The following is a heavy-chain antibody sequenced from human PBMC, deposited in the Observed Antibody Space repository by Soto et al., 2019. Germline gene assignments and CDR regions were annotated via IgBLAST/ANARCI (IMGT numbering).Heavy chain of an antibody. CDR2: ISAYNGNT. V-gene: IGHV1-18*01. CDR1: GYTFTSYG. Sequence: QVQLVQSGAEVKKPGASVKVSCKASGYTFTSYGISWVRQAPGQGLEWMGWISAYNGNTNYAQKLQGRVTMTTDTSTSTAYMELRRLRSDDTAVYYCARDIVVVVAAHYGMDVWGQGTTVTVSS. CDR3: ARDIVVVVAAHYGMDV. D-gene: IGHD2-15*01. J-gene: IGHJ6*02.